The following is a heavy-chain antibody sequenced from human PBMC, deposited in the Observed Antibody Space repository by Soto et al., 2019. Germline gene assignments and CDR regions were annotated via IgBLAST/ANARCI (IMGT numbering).Heavy chain of an antibody. CDR3: ARNTVLDV. V-gene: IGHV3-66*01. CDR1: GFTVSSNY. CDR2: IYSGGST. Sequence: EVQLVESGGGLVQPGGSLRLSCAASGFTVSSNYMSWVRQAPVKGLEWVSVIYSGGSTYYADSVKGRFTISRDSSKNTLYLQMSSLRAEDTAVYYCARNTVLDVWGKGTTVTVSS. D-gene: IGHD4-17*01. J-gene: IGHJ6*04.